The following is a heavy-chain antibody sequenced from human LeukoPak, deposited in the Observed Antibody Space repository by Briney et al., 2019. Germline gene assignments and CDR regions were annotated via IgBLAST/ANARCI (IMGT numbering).Heavy chain of an antibody. D-gene: IGHD3-22*01. J-gene: IGHJ4*02. CDR3: ASTPRGNYYDSSGPSPHYFDY. V-gene: IGHV4-30-4*01. CDR2: IYYSGST. CDR1: GGSISSGDYY. Sequence: SQTLSLTCTVSGGSISSGDYYWSWIRQPPGKGLEWIGYIYYSGSTYYNPSLKSRITISVDRSKNQFSLKLSSVTAADTAVYYCASTPRGNYYDSSGPSPHYFDYWGQGTLVTVSS.